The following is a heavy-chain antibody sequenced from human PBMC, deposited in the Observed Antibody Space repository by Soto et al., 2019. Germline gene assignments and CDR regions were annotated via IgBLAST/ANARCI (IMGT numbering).Heavy chain of an antibody. CDR2: INQDGSEK. V-gene: IGHV3-7*01. J-gene: IGHJ4*02. CDR3: SRSLNS. CDR1: GFTFSTYW. Sequence: LRLSCAASGFTFSTYWMDWVRQTPWKGLEWVANINQDGSEKNYVDSVKGRFTIYRDNAKNSLYLQMSSLTAEDSALYYCSRSLNSWGQGTLVTVSS.